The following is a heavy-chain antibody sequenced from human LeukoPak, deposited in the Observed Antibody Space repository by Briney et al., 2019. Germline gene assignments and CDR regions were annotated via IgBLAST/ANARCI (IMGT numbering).Heavy chain of an antibody. CDR2: ISGPGATI. D-gene: IGHD1-1*01. CDR1: GFTFGDFY. V-gene: IGHV3-11*01. J-gene: IGHJ6*03. Sequence: GGFLRLSCAASGFTFGDFYMAWIRQAPGRGLEWLSFISGPGATIYYADSVQGRFTISRDNANNSLYLQMNNLRAEDTAVYYCARDLLDLYYYHMGVWGKGTTVTVSS. CDR3: ARDLLDLYYYHMGV.